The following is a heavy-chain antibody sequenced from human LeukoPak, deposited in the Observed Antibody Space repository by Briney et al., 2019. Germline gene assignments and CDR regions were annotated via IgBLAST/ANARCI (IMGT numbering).Heavy chain of an antibody. CDR1: GFTFSSYS. Sequence: GGSLRLSCAASGFTFSSYSMNWVRQAPGKGLEWVSSISSSSSYIYYADSVKGRFTISRDNAKNSPYLQMNSLRAEDTAVYYCASQYYYDSSGYYRVVWGQGTLVTVSS. D-gene: IGHD3-22*01. CDR2: ISSSSSYI. V-gene: IGHV3-21*01. J-gene: IGHJ4*02. CDR3: ASQYYYDSSGYYRVV.